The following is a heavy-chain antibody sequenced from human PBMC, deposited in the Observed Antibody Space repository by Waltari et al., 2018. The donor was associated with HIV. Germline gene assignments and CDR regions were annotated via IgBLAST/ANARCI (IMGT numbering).Heavy chain of an antibody. J-gene: IGHJ4*02. D-gene: IGHD6-19*01. CDR2: INGGNGNT. Sequence: QVQLVQSGAAVKKPGASVKVSCKTSGYTFSDYALHWVRQAPGQSLEWMGWINGGNGNTKDSQKLQGRVTITRDTAARTAYMELSSLTSEDSAVYFCAREDSSGWYADYWGQGTLCTVSS. V-gene: IGHV1-3*01. CDR3: AREDSSGWYADY. CDR1: GYTFSDYA.